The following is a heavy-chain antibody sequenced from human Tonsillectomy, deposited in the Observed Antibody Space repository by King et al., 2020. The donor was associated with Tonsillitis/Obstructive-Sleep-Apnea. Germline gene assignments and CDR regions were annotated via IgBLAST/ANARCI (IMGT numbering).Heavy chain of an antibody. D-gene: IGHD2-2*01. J-gene: IGHJ3*02. CDR1: GGSFSGYY. CDR3: ARSYCSSTSCQGAFDI. CDR2: INHSGST. V-gene: IGHV4-34*01. Sequence: VQLQQWGAGLLKPSETLSLTCAVYGGSFSGYYWSWIRQPPGKGLEWIWEINHSGSTNYNPSLKSRVTISVDTSKNQFSLKLSSVTAADTAVYYCARSYCSSTSCQGAFDIWGQGTMVTVSS.